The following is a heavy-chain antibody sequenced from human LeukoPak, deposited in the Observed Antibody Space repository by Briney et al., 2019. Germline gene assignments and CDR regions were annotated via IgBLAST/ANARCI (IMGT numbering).Heavy chain of an antibody. D-gene: IGHD6-13*01. J-gene: IGHJ4*02. V-gene: IGHV3-74*01. CDR1: GFTFSSYW. Sequence: PGGSLRLSCAASGFTFSSYWMHWVRQAPGKGLVWVSRINSDGSSTSYADSVKGQFTISRDNAKSTLYLQMNSLRAEDTAVYYCARVRQLDRMGFDYWGQGTLVTVSS. CDR2: INSDGSST. CDR3: ARVRQLDRMGFDY.